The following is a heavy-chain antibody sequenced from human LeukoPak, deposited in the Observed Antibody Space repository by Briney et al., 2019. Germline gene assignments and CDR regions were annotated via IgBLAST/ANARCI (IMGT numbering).Heavy chain of an antibody. V-gene: IGHV3-23*01. J-gene: IGHJ3*02. CDR3: VRELGAAAAGAFDI. CDR2: ISAGGDNA. Sequence: GGSLRLSCAASGFTFNNYAMSWVRQAPGRGLEWVSGISAGGDNAHYADSVKGRFTISRDNSKDTLFLQMNSLRAEDSALYYCVRELGAAAAGAFDIWGQGTLVTVPS. D-gene: IGHD2-2*01. CDR1: GFTFNNYA.